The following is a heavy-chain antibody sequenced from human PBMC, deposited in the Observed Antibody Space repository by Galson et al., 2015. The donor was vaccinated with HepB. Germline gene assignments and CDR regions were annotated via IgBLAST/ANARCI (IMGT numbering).Heavy chain of an antibody. CDR2: IYPGDSDT. J-gene: IGHJ4*02. V-gene: IGHV5-51*01. CDR1: GYSFTDYW. Sequence: QSGAEVQKPGESLNISCTGSGYSFTDYWIGWVRQMPGEGLEGMGIIYPGDSDTRYNPSFQGQVTISADESISTAYLQWSGLEASDSAMYYCARLGYCGGGSCYQRGYFDSWGQGTLLIVSS. CDR3: ARLGYCGGGSCYQRGYFDS. D-gene: IGHD2-15*01.